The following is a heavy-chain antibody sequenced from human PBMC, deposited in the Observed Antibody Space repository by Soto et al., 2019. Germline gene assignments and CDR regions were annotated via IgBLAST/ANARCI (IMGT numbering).Heavy chain of an antibody. Sequence: SETLSLTCTVSGGSISSSSYYLGWIRQPPGKGLEWIGSIYYSESTYYNPSLKSRVTISVDTSKNQFSLNLSSGTAADTAVYFSASCRHYDSSGYYYSWIDTWGQGTQVTVSS. CDR1: GGSISSSSYY. V-gene: IGHV4-39*01. J-gene: IGHJ5*02. CDR2: IYYSEST. D-gene: IGHD3-22*01. CDR3: ASCRHYDSSGYYYSWIDT.